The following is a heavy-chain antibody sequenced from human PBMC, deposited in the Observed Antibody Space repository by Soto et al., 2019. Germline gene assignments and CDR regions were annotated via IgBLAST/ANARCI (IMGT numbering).Heavy chain of an antibody. Sequence: GGSLRLSCAASGFTFSSYAMSWVRQAPGKGLEWVSAISGSGGSTYYADSVKGRFTISRDNSKNTLYLQMNSLRAEDTAGYYCAFSLRLLVPAAQSGAFDIWGQGTMVTVSS. D-gene: IGHD2-2*01. CDR2: ISGSGGST. J-gene: IGHJ3*02. CDR1: GFTFSSYA. V-gene: IGHV3-23*01. CDR3: AFSLRLLVPAAQSGAFDI.